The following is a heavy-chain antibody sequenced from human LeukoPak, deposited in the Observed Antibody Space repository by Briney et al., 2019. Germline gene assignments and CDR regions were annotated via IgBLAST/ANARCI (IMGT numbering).Heavy chain of an antibody. V-gene: IGHV3-9*01. Sequence: GGSLRLSCAASGFTFDDYAMHWVRQAPGKGLEWVSGISWNSGSIGYADSVKGRFTISRDNSKNTLYLQMNSLRAEDTAVYYCAKGSIVATITNFDYWGQGTLVTVSS. CDR1: GFTFDDYA. CDR3: AKGSIVATITNFDY. D-gene: IGHD5-12*01. J-gene: IGHJ4*02. CDR2: ISWNSGSI.